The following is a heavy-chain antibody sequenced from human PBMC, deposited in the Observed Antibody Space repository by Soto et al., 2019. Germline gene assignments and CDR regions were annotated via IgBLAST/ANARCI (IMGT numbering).Heavy chain of an antibody. CDR2: IWYDGSGR. CDR1: GFTFNLYG. CDR3: ASHIAVAGIHY. Sequence: QVQLVESGGGVVQPGRSLRLSCAASGFTFNLYGMQWVRQAPGKGLEWVAMIWYDGSGRFYGDSVKGRFTVSRDNSKKTQSLDMKRLIGECTAVYYCASHIAVAGIHYWGQATLVTVSS. J-gene: IGHJ4*02. D-gene: IGHD6-19*01. V-gene: IGHV3-33*01.